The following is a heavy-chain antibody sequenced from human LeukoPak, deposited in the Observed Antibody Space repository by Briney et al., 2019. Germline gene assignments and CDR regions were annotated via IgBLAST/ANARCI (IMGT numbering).Heavy chain of an antibody. V-gene: IGHV3-15*01. J-gene: IGHJ4*02. CDR1: GFTFSNAW. CDR3: TTTALGVGY. D-gene: IGHD3-16*01. Sequence: GGSLRLSCAASGFTFSNAWMSWVRQAPGKGLEWVGRIKSKADGGTTDYAAPVKARFTISRDDSKNTLYLQMNSLKAEDTAVYHCTTTALGVGYWGQGTLVTVSS. CDR2: IKSKADGGTT.